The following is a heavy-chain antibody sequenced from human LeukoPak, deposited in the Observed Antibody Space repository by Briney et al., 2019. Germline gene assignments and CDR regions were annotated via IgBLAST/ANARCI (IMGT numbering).Heavy chain of an antibody. J-gene: IGHJ4*02. V-gene: IGHV1-18*01. CDR3: ARDTEWELNPDYFDY. Sequence: ASVKVSCEASGYTFMNYGISGVRQAPGQGLEWMGWISAYNGNTKYAQKLQGRVTMTTDTSTNTAYMELRSLRSDDTAVYYCARDTEWELNPDYFDYWGQGTLVTVSS. CDR2: ISAYNGNT. CDR1: GYTFMNYG. D-gene: IGHD1-26*01.